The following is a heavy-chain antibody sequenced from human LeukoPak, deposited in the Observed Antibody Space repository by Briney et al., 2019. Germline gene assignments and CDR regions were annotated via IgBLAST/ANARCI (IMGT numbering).Heavy chain of an antibody. Sequence: ASVKVSCKASGYTFTGYYMHWVRQAPGQGLEWMGWIKPNSGGTKYAQKFQGRVTMTRDTSISTAYMELSSLRSDDTAVYFCARDYCSGTSCFDYWGQGTLVTVSS. CDR2: IKPNSGGT. CDR1: GYTFTGYY. D-gene: IGHD2-2*01. V-gene: IGHV1-2*02. J-gene: IGHJ4*02. CDR3: ARDYCSGTSCFDY.